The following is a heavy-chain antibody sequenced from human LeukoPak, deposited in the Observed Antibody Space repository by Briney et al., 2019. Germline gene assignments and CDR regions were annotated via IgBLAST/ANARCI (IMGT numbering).Heavy chain of an antibody. Sequence: PGGSLRLSCAASGFTFSSYAMSWVRQAPGKGLEWVSAISGSGGSTYYADSVKGRFTISRDNSKNTLYLQMNSLRAEDTAVYYCANPSTIFGAPDAFDIWGQGTMVTVSS. V-gene: IGHV3-23*01. J-gene: IGHJ3*02. CDR1: GFTFSSYA. D-gene: IGHD3-3*01. CDR2: ISGSGGST. CDR3: ANPSTIFGAPDAFDI.